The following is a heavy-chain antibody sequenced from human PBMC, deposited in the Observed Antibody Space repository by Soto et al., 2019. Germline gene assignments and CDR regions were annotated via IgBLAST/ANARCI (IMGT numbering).Heavy chain of an antibody. CDR2: FYYSGNT. CDR1: GDSISSGSAY. CDR3: GRKGITGSYYAFFNM. J-gene: IGHJ3*02. Sequence: PSETLSLTCTVSGDSISSGSAYWGWVRQPPGKGLEWIGSFYYSGNTHYNPSLKSRVTLSVDTSKNQFALKLSSVTAAETAVYICGRKGITGSYYAFFNMGGKGKMVPV. V-gene: IGHV4-39*01. D-gene: IGHD1-26*01.